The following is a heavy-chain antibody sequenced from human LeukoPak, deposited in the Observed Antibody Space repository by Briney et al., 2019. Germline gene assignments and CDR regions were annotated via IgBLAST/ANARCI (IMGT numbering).Heavy chain of an antibody. V-gene: IGHV1-18*03. Sequence: ASVKVSCKASGYSFTSFGITWVRQAPGQGLEWMGWISVYNGNTNYAQKAQGRVTMTTDTSTSTAYMELRSLRSDDMAVYYCARADYSNYGVGHYYYYMDVWGKGTTVIVSS. D-gene: IGHD4-11*01. CDR2: ISVYNGNT. J-gene: IGHJ6*03. CDR1: GYSFTSFG. CDR3: ARADYSNYGVGHYYYYMDV.